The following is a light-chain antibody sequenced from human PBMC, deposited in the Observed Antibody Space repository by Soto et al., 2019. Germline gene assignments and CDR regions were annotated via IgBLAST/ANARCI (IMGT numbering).Light chain of an antibody. CDR1: SSDVGRYNF. V-gene: IGLV2-23*01. CDR3: CSYAGSSTV. CDR2: EGS. J-gene: IGLJ2*01. Sequence: QSALTQPASVSGSPGQSITISCTGTSSDVGRYNFVSWYQQHPGKAPKLMIYEGSKRPSGVSNRFSGYKSGNTASLTISGLQAEDEADYYCCSYAGSSTVFGGGTKLTVL.